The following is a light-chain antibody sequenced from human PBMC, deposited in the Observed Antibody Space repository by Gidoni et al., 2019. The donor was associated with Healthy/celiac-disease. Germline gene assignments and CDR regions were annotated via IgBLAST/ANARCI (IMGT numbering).Light chain of an antibody. Sequence: DSQMTQTPSTLSASVGDRVTITCRASPSISSWLAWYQQKPGKAPKLLIYKASSLESGVPSRFSGSGSGTEFTLTISSLQPDDFATYYCQQYNSYRYTFGQXTKLEIK. CDR1: PSISSW. CDR2: KAS. J-gene: IGKJ2*01. CDR3: QQYNSYRYT. V-gene: IGKV1-5*03.